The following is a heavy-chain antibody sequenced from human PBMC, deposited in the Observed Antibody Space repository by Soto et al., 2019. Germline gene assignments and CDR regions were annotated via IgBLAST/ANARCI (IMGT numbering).Heavy chain of an antibody. CDR1: GFTFSSYS. CDR2: ISSSSSYI. J-gene: IGHJ6*03. D-gene: IGHD3-10*01. CDR3: ARDRGLQNYYYYYMDV. Sequence: EVQLVESGGGLVKPGGSLRLSCAASGFTFSSYSMNWVRQAPGKGLEWVSSISSSSSYIYYADSVKGRFTISRDNAKNSLYLQMNSLRAEDTAVYYCARDRGLQNYYYYYMDVWGKGTTVNVSS. V-gene: IGHV3-21*01.